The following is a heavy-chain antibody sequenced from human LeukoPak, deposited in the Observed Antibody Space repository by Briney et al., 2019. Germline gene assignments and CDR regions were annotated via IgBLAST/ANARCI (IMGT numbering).Heavy chain of an antibody. Sequence: GGSLRLSCAASGFTFSSYGMHWVRQAPGKGLEWVAFIRYDGSNKYYADSVKGRFTISRDDSKNTLYLQMNSLRAEDTAVYYCAKAPPDTASFDYWGQGTLVTVSS. V-gene: IGHV3-30*02. CDR1: GFTFSSYG. CDR3: AKAPPDTASFDY. J-gene: IGHJ4*02. CDR2: IRYDGSNK. D-gene: IGHD5-18*01.